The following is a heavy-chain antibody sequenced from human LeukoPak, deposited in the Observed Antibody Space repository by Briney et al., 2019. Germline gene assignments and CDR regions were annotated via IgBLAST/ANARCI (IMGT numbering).Heavy chain of an antibody. Sequence: GGSLRLSCAASGFTFSSYSMNWVRQAPGKGLEWVSAISSSSSYIYYADSVKGRFTISGDNAKNSLYLQMNSLRAEDTAVYYCXXXDYYDSSGYYEGPGYWGQGTLVTVSS. CDR2: ISSSSSYI. V-gene: IGHV3-21*01. CDR3: XXXDYYDSSGYYEGPGY. D-gene: IGHD3-22*01. CDR1: GFTFSSYS. J-gene: IGHJ4*02.